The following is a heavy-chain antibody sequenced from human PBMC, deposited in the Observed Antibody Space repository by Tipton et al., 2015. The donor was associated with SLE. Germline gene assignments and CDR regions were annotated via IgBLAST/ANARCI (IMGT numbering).Heavy chain of an antibody. CDR1: GGSFSGYY. CDR2: INHSGST. J-gene: IGHJ4*02. Sequence: TLSLTCAVYGGSFSGYYWSWIRQPPGKGLEWIGEINHSGSTNYNPSLKSRVTISVDTSKNQFSLKLSSVTAADTAVYYCANVNAGTKDYWGQGTLVTVSS. V-gene: IGHV4-34*01. CDR3: ANVNAGTKDY. D-gene: IGHD6-13*01.